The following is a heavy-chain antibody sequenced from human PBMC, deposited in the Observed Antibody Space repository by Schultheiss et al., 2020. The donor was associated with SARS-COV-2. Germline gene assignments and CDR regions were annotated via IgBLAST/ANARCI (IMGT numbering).Heavy chain of an antibody. CDR1: GFTFSSYA. V-gene: IGHV3-30*04. D-gene: IGHD6-13*01. CDR2: ISYDGSNK. J-gene: IGHJ5*02. CDR3: AREAIAAADDNNWFDP. Sequence: GGSLRLSCAASGFTFSSYAMHWVRQAPGKGLEWVAVISYDGSNKYYADSVKGRFTISRDNSKNTLYLQMNSLRAEDTAVYYCAREAIAAADDNNWFDPWGQGTLVTVSS.